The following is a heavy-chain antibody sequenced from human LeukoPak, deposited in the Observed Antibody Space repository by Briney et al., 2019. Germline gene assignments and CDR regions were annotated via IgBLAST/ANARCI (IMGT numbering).Heavy chain of an antibody. CDR1: GGSISSYY. Sequence: PSETLSLTCTVSGGSISSYYWSWIRQPPGKGLEWIGYIYYSGSTNYNPSLKSRVTISVDTSKNQFSLKLSSVTAADTAVYYCARRQTGYSSSWYLDYYYYYGMDVWGQGTTVTVSS. V-gene: IGHV4-59*08. CDR2: IYYSGST. CDR3: ARRQTGYSSSWYLDYYYYYGMDV. D-gene: IGHD6-13*01. J-gene: IGHJ6*02.